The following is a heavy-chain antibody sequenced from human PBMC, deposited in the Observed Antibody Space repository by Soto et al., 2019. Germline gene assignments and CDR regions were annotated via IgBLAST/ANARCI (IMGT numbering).Heavy chain of an antibody. V-gene: IGHV1-2*04. J-gene: IGHJ3*02. CDR3: ARGPAYYDFWSGYQGQNDAFDI. CDR2: INPNSGGT. Sequence: ASVKVSCKASGYTFTGYYMHWVRQAPGQGLEWMGWINPNSGGTNYAQKFQGWVTMTRDTSISTAYMELSRLRSDDTAVYYCARGPAYYDFWSGYQGQNDAFDIWGQGTMVTVSS. D-gene: IGHD3-3*01. CDR1: GYTFTGYY.